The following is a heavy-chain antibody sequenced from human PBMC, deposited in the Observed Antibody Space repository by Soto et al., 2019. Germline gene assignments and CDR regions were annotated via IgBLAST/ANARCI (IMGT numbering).Heavy chain of an antibody. CDR1: GFTFSSYE. D-gene: IGHD6-13*01. V-gene: IGHV3-48*03. J-gene: IGHJ6*02. CDR2: ISSSGSTI. CDR3: ARDERIAAAGKVGARVLYYYGMDV. Sequence: GGSLRLSCAASGFTFSSYEMNWVRQAPGKGLEWVSYISSSGSTIYYADSVKGRFTISRDNAKNSLYLQMNSLRAEDTAVYYCARDERIAAAGKVGARVLYYYGMDVWGQRTTVTVSS.